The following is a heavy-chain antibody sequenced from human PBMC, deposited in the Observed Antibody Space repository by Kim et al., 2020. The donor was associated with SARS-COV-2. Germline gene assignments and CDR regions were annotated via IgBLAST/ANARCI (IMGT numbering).Heavy chain of an antibody. CDR2: ISAYNGNT. V-gene: IGHV1-18*04. D-gene: IGHD1-26*01. Sequence: ASVKVSCKASGYTFTSYGISWVRQAPGQGLEWMGWISAYNGNTNYAQKLQGRVTMTTDTSTSTAYMELRSLRSDDTAVYYCARKVLKWELLGGQSVYYFDYWGQGTLVTVSS. CDR3: ARKVLKWELLGGQSVYYFDY. CDR1: GYTFTSYG. J-gene: IGHJ4*02.